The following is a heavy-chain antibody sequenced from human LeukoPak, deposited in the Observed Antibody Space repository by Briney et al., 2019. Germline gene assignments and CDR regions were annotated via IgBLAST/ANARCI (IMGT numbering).Heavy chain of an antibody. CDR3: ARDQDYYDSSGYYEGAHFDY. CDR2: IKQDGSEK. V-gene: IGHV3-7*01. J-gene: IGHJ4*02. CDR1: GFTFTSYW. D-gene: IGHD3-22*01. Sequence: GSLRLSCAASGFTFTSYWMSWVRQAPGKGLEWVANIKQDGSEKYYVDSVKGRFTISRDNAKNSLYLQMNSLRAEDTAVYYCARDQDYYDSSGYYEGAHFDYWGQGTLVTVSS.